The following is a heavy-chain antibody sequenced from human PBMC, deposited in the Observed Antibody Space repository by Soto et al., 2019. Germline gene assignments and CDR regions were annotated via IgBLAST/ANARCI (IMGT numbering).Heavy chain of an antibody. CDR2: IKSKAHGGTT. CDR3: TAGLYNSVGVDQ. J-gene: IGHJ4*01. Sequence: EVQLVESGGGLVKPGGSLRLSCAASGFTFSYAWMTWVRQVSGKGLEWVALIKSKAHGGTTDYAELVEGRFTISGDDSTNTLYLQMNSLQTEDKGLYCCTAGLYNSVGVDQWGHGTQVTVSS. CDR1: GFTFSYAW. V-gene: IGHV3-15*07. D-gene: IGHD2-15*01.